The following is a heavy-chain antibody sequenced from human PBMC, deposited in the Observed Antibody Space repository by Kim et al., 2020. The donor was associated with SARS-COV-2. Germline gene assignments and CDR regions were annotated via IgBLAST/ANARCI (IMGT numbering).Heavy chain of an antibody. CDR3: ARGAWQQLDY. J-gene: IGHJ4*02. V-gene: IGHV3-33*01. D-gene: IGHD6-13*01. Sequence: NKYYADSVKGRFTSSRDNSKNTLYLQMNSLRAEDTAVYYCARGAWQQLDYWGQGTLVTVSS. CDR2: NK.